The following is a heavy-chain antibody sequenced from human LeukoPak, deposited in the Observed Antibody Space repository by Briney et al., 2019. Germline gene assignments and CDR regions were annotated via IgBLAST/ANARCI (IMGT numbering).Heavy chain of an antibody. Sequence: GGSLRLSCAASGFTFSRHGIDWVRQAPGKGLEWVSGITPSGSPSYYADSVKGRFTISRDNSKNTVSLQMNSLRAEDTAVYYCARRYDILDYWGQGTLVTVSS. CDR1: GFTFSRHG. CDR3: ARRYDILDY. D-gene: IGHD3-9*01. J-gene: IGHJ4*02. V-gene: IGHV3-23*01. CDR2: ITPSGSPS.